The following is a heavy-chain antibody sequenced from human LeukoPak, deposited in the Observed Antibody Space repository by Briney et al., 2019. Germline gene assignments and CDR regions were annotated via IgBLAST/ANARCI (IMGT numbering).Heavy chain of an antibody. CDR1: GGSINSYY. V-gene: IGHV4-59*08. CDR2: MYYSGST. Sequence: SETLSLTCTVSGGSINSYYWSWIRQPPGKGLEWIGYMYYSGSTNYNPSLKSRVTISIDTSKNQFSLKLSSVTAADMAVYYCARGRTYVDYWGQGTLVTVSS. CDR3: ARGRTYVDY. D-gene: IGHD1-26*01. J-gene: IGHJ4*02.